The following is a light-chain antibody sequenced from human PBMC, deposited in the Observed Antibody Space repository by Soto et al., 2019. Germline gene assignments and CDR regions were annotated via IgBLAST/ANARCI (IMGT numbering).Light chain of an antibody. Sequence: QSALTQPASVSGSPGQSITISCTGTNNDFGNYNLVSWYQQHPGKAPKLIIFEGTKRPSGVSNAFSGSKTSNRASLTVSGLQAESEAYDCCRSYAGSSTLVFGTGTK. CDR2: EGT. V-gene: IGLV2-23*01. J-gene: IGLJ1*01. CDR3: RSYAGSSTLV. CDR1: NNDFGNYNL.